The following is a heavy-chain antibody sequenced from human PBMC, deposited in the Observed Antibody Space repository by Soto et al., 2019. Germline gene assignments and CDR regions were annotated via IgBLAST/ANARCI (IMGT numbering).Heavy chain of an antibody. CDR3: ARSIAAAGTSSYYYALAV. J-gene: IGHJ6*02. CDR1: GYSFTSYW. Sequence: PGESLKISCKGSGYSFTSYWIGWVRQMPGKCLEWMGIIYPGDSDTRYSPSFQGQVSISADKSISTAYLQWSSLKASDAAMYYCARSIAAAGTSSYYYALAVWGQGTTVTVSS. CDR2: IYPGDSDT. D-gene: IGHD6-13*01. V-gene: IGHV5-51*01.